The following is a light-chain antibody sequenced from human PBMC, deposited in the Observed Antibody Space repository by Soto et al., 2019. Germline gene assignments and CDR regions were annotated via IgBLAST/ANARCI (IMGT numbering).Light chain of an antibody. Sequence: QSALTQPPSASGSPGQSVTISCTGTSSDAGGYKFVSSYQQHPGKAPKLIIYEVTQPPSGVPDRFAGSKSGYAAFLTVAGHQAEDDADYYCSSYAGSNVGVFGAGTKLTVL. CDR2: EVT. J-gene: IGLJ1*01. CDR3: SSYAGSNVGV. V-gene: IGLV2-8*01. CDR1: SSDAGGYKF.